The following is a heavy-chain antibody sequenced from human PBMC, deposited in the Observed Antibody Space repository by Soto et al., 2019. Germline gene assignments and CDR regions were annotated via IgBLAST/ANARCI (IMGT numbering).Heavy chain of an antibody. V-gene: IGHV1-18*04. CDR1: GYTFTSYG. Sequence: GASVKGLCKASGYTFTSYGISWVRQAPGQGLEWMGWISAYNGNTNYAQKLQGRVTMTTDTSTSTAYMELRSLRSDDTAVYYCARDPQFEWLVQYCPGGYSPLFDYWGQGTLVTVSS. J-gene: IGHJ4*02. CDR2: ISAYNGNT. D-gene: IGHD6-19*01. CDR3: ARDPQFEWLVQYCPGGYSPLFDY.